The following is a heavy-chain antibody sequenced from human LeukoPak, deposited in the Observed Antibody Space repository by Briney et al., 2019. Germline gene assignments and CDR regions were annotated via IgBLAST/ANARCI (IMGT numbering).Heavy chain of an antibody. CDR2: IYYSGST. Sequence: PSETLFLTCTVSGGSISNYYWSWIRQPPGKELEWIGYIYYSGSTNYNPSLKSRVTISVDTSKNQFSLKLSSVTAADTAVYYCARVSDWNDFDFWGQGTLVTVSS. D-gene: IGHD1-1*01. J-gene: IGHJ4*02. CDR1: GGSISNYY. CDR3: ARVSDWNDFDF. V-gene: IGHV4-59*01.